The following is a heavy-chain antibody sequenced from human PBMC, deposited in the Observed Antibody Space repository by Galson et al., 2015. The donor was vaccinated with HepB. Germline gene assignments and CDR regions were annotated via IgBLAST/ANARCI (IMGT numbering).Heavy chain of an antibody. CDR2: ITWDGGKI. Sequence: SLRLSCAASGSTFDDYAMHGVRQAPGKGLEWVSLITWDGGKIYYADSVRGRFTISRDNSKNSLYLQMNTLRTEDAALYYCAKSYGAYHYGLDVWGQGTPVTVSS. CDR3: AKSYGAYHYGLDV. V-gene: IGHV3-43*01. J-gene: IGHJ6*02. D-gene: IGHD4-17*01. CDR1: GSTFDDYA.